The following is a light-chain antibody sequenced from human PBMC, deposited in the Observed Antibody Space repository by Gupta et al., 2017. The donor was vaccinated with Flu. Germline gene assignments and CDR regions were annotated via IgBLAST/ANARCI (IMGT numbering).Light chain of an antibody. V-gene: IGLV2-14*01. J-gene: IGLJ2*01. CDR1: NAIVGYNY. CDR2: ADN. CDR3: KLLKSSSNPRL. Sequence: NAIVGYNYVYWFQHHPGSAPKLIIYADNRRPSGIPSRFSGSKSGDTAYLTISRLQSEDEADYYCKLLKSSSNPRLFGGGTNLTVL.